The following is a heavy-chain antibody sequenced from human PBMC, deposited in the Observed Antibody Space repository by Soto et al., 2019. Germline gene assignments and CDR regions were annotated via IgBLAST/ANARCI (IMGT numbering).Heavy chain of an antibody. J-gene: IGHJ4*02. V-gene: IGHV4-31*03. D-gene: IGHD3-16*02. Sequence: SETLFLTCTVSGGSISSGGYYWSWIRQHPGKGLEWIGYIYSSGSTNYNPSLKSRVSISVDTSKNQFSLNLSSVTAADTAVYYCARVGGYRLDYWGQGTLVTLSS. CDR3: ARVGGYRLDY. CDR2: IYSSGST. CDR1: GGSISSGGYY.